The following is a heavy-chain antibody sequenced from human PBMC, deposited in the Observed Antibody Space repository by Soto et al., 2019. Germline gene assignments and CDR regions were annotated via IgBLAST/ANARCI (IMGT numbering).Heavy chain of an antibody. CDR3: ARRPKSGSYAWSFEY. D-gene: IGHD1-26*01. CDR1: GGSISSNAYY. V-gene: IGHV4-39*01. J-gene: IGHJ4*02. CDR2: VYYSGSA. Sequence: QLQLQESGPGLVKPSETLSLTCAVSGGSISSNAYYWVWIRQPPGKGLEWIGSVYYSGSASYSPSLKSLLTMSLDTSTNQFSLKLISVTAADTAIYYCARRPKSGSYAWSFEYWGQGTLVTVS.